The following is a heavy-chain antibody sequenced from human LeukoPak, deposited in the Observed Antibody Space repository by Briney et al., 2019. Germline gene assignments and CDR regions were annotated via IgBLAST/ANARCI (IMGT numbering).Heavy chain of an antibody. CDR2: IYSGGLT. J-gene: IGHJ6*02. Sequence: PGGSLRLSCAASEFTVSSNYMSWVRQAPGKGLGWVSIIYSGGLTFYTDSVKGRFTISRDNSKNTLFLQMNSLRAEDTAVYYCARELTTMIRGVYYYYGMDVWGQGTTVTVSS. CDR3: ARELTTMIRGVYYYYGMDV. V-gene: IGHV3-53*01. CDR1: EFTVSSNY. D-gene: IGHD3-10*01.